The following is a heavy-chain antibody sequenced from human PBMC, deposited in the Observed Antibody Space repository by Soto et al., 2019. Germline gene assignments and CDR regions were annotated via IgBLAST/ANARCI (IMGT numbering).Heavy chain of an antibody. V-gene: IGHV1-69*13. D-gene: IGHD3-3*01. CDR2: IIPIFGTA. J-gene: IGHJ5*02. Sequence: SVKVSCKASGGTFSSYAISWVRQAPGQGLEWMGGIIPIFGTANYAQKFQGRVTITADESTSTAYMELSSLRSEDTAVYYCARQEYYDFWSGYYISSTYWFDPWGQGTLVTVSS. CDR3: ARQEYYDFWSGYYISSTYWFDP. CDR1: GGTFSSYA.